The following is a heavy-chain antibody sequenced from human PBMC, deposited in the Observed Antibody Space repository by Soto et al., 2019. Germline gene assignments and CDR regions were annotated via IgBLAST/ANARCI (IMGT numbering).Heavy chain of an antibody. V-gene: IGHV3-33*01. D-gene: IGHD3-10*01. Sequence: QVQLVESGGGVVQPGGSLRLSCEASGFIFSSFGMHWVRQAPGKGLDWVAFIWYDASNKYYADSVKGRFTISRDNSKNTLYLQVNSLRADDTAVYYCARDRGVYYYYYIDVWGRGTTVTVSS. CDR3: ARDRGVYYYYYIDV. CDR2: IWYDASNK. CDR1: GFIFSSFG. J-gene: IGHJ6*03.